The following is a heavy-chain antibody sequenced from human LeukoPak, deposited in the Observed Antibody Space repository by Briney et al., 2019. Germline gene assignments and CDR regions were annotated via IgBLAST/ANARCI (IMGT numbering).Heavy chain of an antibody. D-gene: IGHD5-18*01. Sequence: SQTLSLTCTVSGGSISSGGYYWSWIRQHPGKGLEWIGYIYYSGSTYYNPSLKSRVTILVDTSKNQFSLKLSSVTAADAAVYYCARGAGYSYGYPFDYWGQGTLVTVSS. CDR3: ARGAGYSYGYPFDY. J-gene: IGHJ4*02. CDR2: IYYSGST. CDR1: GGSISSGGYY. V-gene: IGHV4-31*03.